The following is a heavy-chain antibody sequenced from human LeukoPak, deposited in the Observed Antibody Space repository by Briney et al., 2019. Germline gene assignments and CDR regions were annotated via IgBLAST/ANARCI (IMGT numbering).Heavy chain of an antibody. V-gene: IGHV4-34*01. CDR1: GGSFSGYY. CDR2: INHSGST. D-gene: IGHD3-3*01. Sequence: SETLSLTCAVYGGSFSGYYWSWIRQPPGKGLEWIGEINHSGSTNYNPSLKSRVTISVDTSKNQFSLKLSSVTAADTAVYYCVSRGITIFGVANWFDPWGQGTLVTVSS. CDR3: VSRGITIFGVANWFDP. J-gene: IGHJ5*02.